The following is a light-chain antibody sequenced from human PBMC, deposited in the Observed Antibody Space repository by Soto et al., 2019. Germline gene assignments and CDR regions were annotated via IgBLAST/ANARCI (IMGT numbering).Light chain of an antibody. Sequence: QSVLTQPPSASGSPGQSVTISCTGTSSDVGGYNYVSWYQHHPGKAPKLMIYDVSKRPSGVPDRFSGSKSGNTASLTVSGLQAEDEADYYCSSYAGRNNYVFGTGTKGTVL. CDR3: SSYAGRNNYV. J-gene: IGLJ1*01. CDR1: SSDVGGYNY. V-gene: IGLV2-8*01. CDR2: DVS.